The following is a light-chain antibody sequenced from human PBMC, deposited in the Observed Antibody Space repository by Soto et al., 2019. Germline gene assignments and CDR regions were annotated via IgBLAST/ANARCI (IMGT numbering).Light chain of an antibody. Sequence: QTVVTQEPSFSVSPGGTVTLTCGLNSGSVSTSYYPSWHQQTPGQAPRTLIYNTNTRSSGVPDRFSGSILGNKAALTITGAQADDESDYYCVLYMGSGIWVFGGGTK. CDR1: SGSVSTSYY. J-gene: IGLJ3*02. CDR2: NTN. CDR3: VLYMGSGIWV. V-gene: IGLV8-61*01.